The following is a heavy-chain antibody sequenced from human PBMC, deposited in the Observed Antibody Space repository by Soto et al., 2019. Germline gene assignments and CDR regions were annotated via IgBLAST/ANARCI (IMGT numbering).Heavy chain of an antibody. D-gene: IGHD3-10*01. V-gene: IGHV3-66*01. CDR3: ARGPYGSGYYYYYYMDV. CDR1: GFTVSSNY. J-gene: IGHJ6*03. CDR2: IYSGGST. Sequence: GGSLRLSCAASGFTVSSNYMSWVRQAPGKGLEWVSVIYSGGSTYYADSVKGRFTISRDNSKNTLYLQMNGLRAEDTAVYYCARGPYGSGYYYYYYMDVWGKGTTVTVSS.